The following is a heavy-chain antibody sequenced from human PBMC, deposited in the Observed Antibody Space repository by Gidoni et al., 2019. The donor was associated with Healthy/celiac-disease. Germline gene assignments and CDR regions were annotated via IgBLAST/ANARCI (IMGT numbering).Heavy chain of an antibody. D-gene: IGHD2-8*01. Sequence: QVQLVQSGAEVKKPGSSVKVSCKASGGTFSSYAISWVRQAPGHGLEWMGGIIPISGTANYAQKVQGRITITADKSTRTAYMEMSSLRSEDTAVYYSAREGVNYYYYLDVWGKGTTVTVSS. CDR1: GGTFSSYA. V-gene: IGHV1-69*06. CDR3: AREGVNYYYYLDV. CDR2: IIPISGTA. J-gene: IGHJ6*03.